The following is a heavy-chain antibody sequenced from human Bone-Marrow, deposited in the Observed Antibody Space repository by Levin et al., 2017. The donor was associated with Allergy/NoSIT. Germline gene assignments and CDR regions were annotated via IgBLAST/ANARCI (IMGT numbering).Heavy chain of an antibody. CDR1: GGSISSPSSY. V-gene: IGHV4-39*01. Sequence: SETLSLTCTVSGGSISSPSSYWGWIRQPPGRGLEWIGSIYYSGTTYYNLSLKSRVIISVDTSTNQFSLNLSSVTAADTAGFYCARQSAVGGILYGMDVWGQGTTVTVSS. D-gene: IGHD1-26*01. CDR2: IYYSGTT. J-gene: IGHJ6*02. CDR3: ARQSAVGGILYGMDV.